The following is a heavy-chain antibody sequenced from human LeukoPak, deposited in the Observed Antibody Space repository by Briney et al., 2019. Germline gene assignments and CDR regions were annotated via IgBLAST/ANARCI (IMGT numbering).Heavy chain of an antibody. CDR3: ARDGIVVVPAAMRADYYYYMDV. Sequence: GGSLRLSCAASGFTFSSYAMSWVRQAPGKGLEWVSAISGSGGSTYYADSVKGRFTISRDNAKNSLYLQMNSLRAEDTAVYYCARDGIVVVPAAMRADYYYYMDVWGKGTTVTVSS. D-gene: IGHD2-2*01. V-gene: IGHV3-23*01. CDR2: ISGSGGST. J-gene: IGHJ6*03. CDR1: GFTFSSYA.